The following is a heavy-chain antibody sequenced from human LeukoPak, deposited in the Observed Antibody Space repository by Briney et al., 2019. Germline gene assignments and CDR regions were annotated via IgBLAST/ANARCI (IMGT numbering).Heavy chain of an antibody. CDR3: TKDQGYYFDY. CDR1: GFTFSSYA. J-gene: IGHJ4*02. Sequence: GGSLRLSCAASGFTFSSYAMTWVRQAPGKGLEWVSAISGSGGSTYYADSVKGRFTLSRDNSKNTLYLQMNSLRAEDTAVYYCTKDQGYYFDYWGQGTQVTVSS. V-gene: IGHV3-23*01. CDR2: ISGSGGST.